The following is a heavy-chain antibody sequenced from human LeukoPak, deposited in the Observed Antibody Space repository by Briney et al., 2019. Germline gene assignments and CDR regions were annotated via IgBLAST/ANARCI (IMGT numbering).Heavy chain of an antibody. V-gene: IGHV6-1*01. D-gene: IGHD2-2*01. Sequence: SQTLSLTCAISVDSVSSNSVTWNWIRLSPSRGLEWLGRTYYRYTWYNDDAVSVRGRITVNPDTSKNQFSLHLNSVTPEDTAVYYCARRLTQYDCFDPWGQGILVTVSS. J-gene: IGHJ5*02. CDR3: ARRLTQYDCFDP. CDR2: TYYRYTWYN. CDR1: VDSVSSNSVT.